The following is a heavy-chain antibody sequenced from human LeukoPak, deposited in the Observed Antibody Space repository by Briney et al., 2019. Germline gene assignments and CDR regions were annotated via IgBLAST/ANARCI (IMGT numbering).Heavy chain of an antibody. J-gene: IGHJ4*02. V-gene: IGHV4-30-4*08. D-gene: IGHD5-18*01. Sequence: SQTLSLTCTVSGGSISSGDYYWSWIRQPPGKGLEWIGYIYYSGSTYYNPSLKSRATISVDTSKNQLSLKLSSVTAADTAVYYCASNRGYSYGYGYWGQGTLVTVSS. CDR2: IYYSGST. CDR1: GGSISSGDYY. CDR3: ASNRGYSYGYGY.